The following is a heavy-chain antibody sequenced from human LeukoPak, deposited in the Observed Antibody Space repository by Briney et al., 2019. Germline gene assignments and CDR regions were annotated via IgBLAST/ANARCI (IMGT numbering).Heavy chain of an antibody. D-gene: IGHD5-12*01. J-gene: IGHJ4*02. CDR2: IRYDGSNK. Sequence: GGSLRLSCAASGFTFSSYGMHWVRQAPGKGLKWVAFIRYDGSNKYYADSVKGRFTISRDNSKNTLYLQMNSLRAEDTAVYYCAKEPPPIVATILDYWGQGTLVTVSS. CDR3: AKEPPPIVATILDY. V-gene: IGHV3-30*02. CDR1: GFTFSSYG.